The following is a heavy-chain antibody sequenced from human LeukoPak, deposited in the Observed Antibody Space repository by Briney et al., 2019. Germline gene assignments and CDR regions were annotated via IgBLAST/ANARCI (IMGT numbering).Heavy chain of an antibody. CDR1: GFTFSSYG. V-gene: IGHV3-7*04. J-gene: IGHJ4*02. CDR3: AGVGDTTMVHLLHY. CDR2: IKQDGSDK. D-gene: IGHD5-18*01. Sequence: GGSLRLSCAASGFTFSSYGMHWVRQAPGKGLEWVANIKQDGSDKYYVDSVKGRFTISRDNAKNSLYLQMNSLRGEDTAVYYCAGVGDTTMVHLLHYWGQGTLVTVSS.